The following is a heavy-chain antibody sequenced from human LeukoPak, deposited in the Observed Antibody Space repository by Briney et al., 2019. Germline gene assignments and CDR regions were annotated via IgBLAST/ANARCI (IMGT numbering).Heavy chain of an antibody. Sequence: GRSLRLSCAASGFTFSSYGMHWVRQAPGKGLECVAVIWYDGSNKYYADSVKGRFTISRDNSKNTLYLQMNSLRAEDTAVYYCARDKRDSSYFDYWGQGTLVTVSS. CDR2: IWYDGSNK. V-gene: IGHV3-33*01. CDR1: GFTFSSYG. CDR3: ARDKRDSSYFDY. J-gene: IGHJ4*02. D-gene: IGHD3-22*01.